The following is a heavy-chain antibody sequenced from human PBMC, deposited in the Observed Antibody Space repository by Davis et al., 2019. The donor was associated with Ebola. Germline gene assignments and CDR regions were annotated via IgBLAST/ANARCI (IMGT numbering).Heavy chain of an antibody. J-gene: IGHJ4*02. Sequence: GESLKISCAASGFTFSDYAMSWIRQTPGKGLEWLSYISTGGTTTYYADSVKGRFTSSRGNSKNTLYLQMNSLRAEDTAVYYCAKGGFFGVVIYYFDYWGQGTLVTVSS. CDR1: GFTFSDYA. CDR3: AKGGFFGVVIYYFDY. V-gene: IGHV3-11*04. D-gene: IGHD3-3*01. CDR2: ISTGGTTT.